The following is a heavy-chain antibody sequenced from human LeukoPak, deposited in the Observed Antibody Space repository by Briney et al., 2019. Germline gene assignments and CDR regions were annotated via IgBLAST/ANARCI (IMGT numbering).Heavy chain of an antibody. D-gene: IGHD6-13*01. V-gene: IGHV3-53*01. J-gene: IGHJ4*02. Sequence: PGGSLRLSCAASGFTVSSNYMSWVRQAPGKGLEWASVIYSGGSTYYADSVKGRFTISRDNSKNTLYLQMNSLRAEDTAVYYCARAPVVAAAGDYWGQGTLVTVSS. CDR2: IYSGGST. CDR1: GFTVSSNY. CDR3: ARAPVVAAAGDY.